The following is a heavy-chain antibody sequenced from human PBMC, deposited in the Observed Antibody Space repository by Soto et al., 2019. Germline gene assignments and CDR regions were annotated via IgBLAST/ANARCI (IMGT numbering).Heavy chain of an antibody. CDR1: GFTFRSYG. CDR3: AKDEYHGSGSYYTHLDY. D-gene: IGHD3-10*01. J-gene: IGHJ4*02. Sequence: GGSLRLSYAASGFTFRSYGMHRVRQAPGKGLEWVAVISYDGSNKYYADSVKGRFTISRDNSKNTLYLQMNSLRAEDTAVYYCAKDEYHGSGSYYTHLDYWGQGTLVTVSS. V-gene: IGHV3-30*18. CDR2: ISYDGSNK.